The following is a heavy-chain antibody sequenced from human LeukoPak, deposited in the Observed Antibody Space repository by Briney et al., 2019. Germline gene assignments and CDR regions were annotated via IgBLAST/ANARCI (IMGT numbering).Heavy chain of an antibody. Sequence: SETLSLTCTVSGGSISSSSYYWGWIRQPPGKGLEWIGRIYYSGSTYYNPSLKSRVTISVDTSKNQFSLKLSSVTAADTAVYYCASSNVLRFLEWAAVGESADYWGQGTLVTVSS. CDR1: GGSISSSSYY. CDR2: IYYSGST. CDR3: ASSNVLRFLEWAAVGESADY. V-gene: IGHV4-39*01. J-gene: IGHJ4*02. D-gene: IGHD3-3*01.